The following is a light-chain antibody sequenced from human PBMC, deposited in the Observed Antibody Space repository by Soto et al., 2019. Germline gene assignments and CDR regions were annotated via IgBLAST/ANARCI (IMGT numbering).Light chain of an antibody. CDR1: QSISSY. Sequence: DIQMTQSPSSLSASVGDRVTITCRASQSISSYLNWYQQKPGKAPKLLIYAASSLQSGVPSRLSGSGSGTDFTLTISSLQPEDFATYYCQQSYSTPIHFGPGTKVDIK. J-gene: IGKJ3*01. CDR3: QQSYSTPIH. CDR2: AAS. V-gene: IGKV1-39*01.